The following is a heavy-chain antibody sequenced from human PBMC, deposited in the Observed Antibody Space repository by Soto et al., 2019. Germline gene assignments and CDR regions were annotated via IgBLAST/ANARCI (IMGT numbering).Heavy chain of an antibody. Sequence: PGGSLRLSCAASGFTFSSYGMHWVRQAPGKGLEWVAVISFDGSNKYYADSVKGRFTISRDNSKNTLYLQMNSLRGEDTAVYYCAKDRYGSGSYYFDYWGQGTLVTVSS. CDR2: ISFDGSNK. V-gene: IGHV3-30*18. CDR3: AKDRYGSGSYYFDY. D-gene: IGHD3-10*01. J-gene: IGHJ4*02. CDR1: GFTFSSYG.